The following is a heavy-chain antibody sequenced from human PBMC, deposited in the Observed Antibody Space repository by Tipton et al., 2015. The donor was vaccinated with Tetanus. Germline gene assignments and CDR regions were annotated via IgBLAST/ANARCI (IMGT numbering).Heavy chain of an antibody. CDR3: ARTPDYYYGMDV. V-gene: IGHV4-34*01. J-gene: IGHJ6*02. Sequence: TLSLTCAVYGGSLSRYYWTWIRQPPGKGLEWIGEVDDSGSTNYSPSLKSRVTISLDKSKNQVSLRLNSVTAADTAVYFCARTPDYYYGMDVWGQGTTVTVS. CDR2: VDDSGST. CDR1: GGSLSRYY.